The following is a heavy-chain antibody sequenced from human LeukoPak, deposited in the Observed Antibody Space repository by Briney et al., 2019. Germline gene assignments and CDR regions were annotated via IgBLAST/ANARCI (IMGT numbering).Heavy chain of an antibody. D-gene: IGHD2-8*01. CDR2: IIPIFGTA. Sequence: SVKVSCKASGGTFSSYAISWVRQAPGQGLEWMGGIIPIFGTANYAQKFQGRVTITADESTSTAYMELSSLRSEDTAVYYCARDCTNGVCHLGYWGQGTLVTVSS. V-gene: IGHV1-69*13. CDR1: GGTFSSYA. CDR3: ARDCTNGVCHLGY. J-gene: IGHJ4*02.